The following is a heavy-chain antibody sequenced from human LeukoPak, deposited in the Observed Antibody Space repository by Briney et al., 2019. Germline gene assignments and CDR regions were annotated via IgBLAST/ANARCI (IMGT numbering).Heavy chain of an antibody. CDR1: GYTFTAYY. J-gene: IGHJ5*02. V-gene: IGHV1-2*02. CDR3: ARAGAYSSDNWFDP. D-gene: IGHD4-11*01. Sequence: ASVKVSCKASGYTFTAYYMHWVRQAPGQGLEWMGWINPNSGDTNYAQKFQGRVTMTRDTSISTAYMELSRLRSDDTAVYYCARAGAYSSDNWFDPWGQGTLVTVSS. CDR2: INPNSGDT.